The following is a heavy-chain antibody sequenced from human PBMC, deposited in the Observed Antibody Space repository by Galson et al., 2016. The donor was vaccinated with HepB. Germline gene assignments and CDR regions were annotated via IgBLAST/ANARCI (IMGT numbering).Heavy chain of an antibody. CDR3: AIEIQSFEFRSGTHYGMEA. CDR2: ISWNSGNI. J-gene: IGHJ6*02. Sequence: SLRLSCAASGFTIDDYAMHWVRQGPGKGLEWVSSISWNSGNIGYADSVKDRFTTSRDNAKNSLYLQMNSMRPDETALYRCAIEIQSFEFRSGTHYGMEAWGQGTTLTVAS. CDR1: GFTIDDYA. D-gene: IGHD3-3*01. V-gene: IGHV3-9*01.